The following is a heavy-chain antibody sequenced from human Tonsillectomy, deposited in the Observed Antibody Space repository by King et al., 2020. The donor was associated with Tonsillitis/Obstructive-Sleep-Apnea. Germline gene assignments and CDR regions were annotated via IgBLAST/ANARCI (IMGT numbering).Heavy chain of an antibody. CDR1: GGSFSNSY. Sequence: VQLQQWGAGLLKPSETLSLTCAVYGGSFSNSYWSWIRQPPGKGLEWIGEINHSGSTNYNPSLKSRVTISVDTSKNQFSLKLSSVTAADTAVYYCASAQPEDDYGGGWFDPWGQGTLVTVSS. V-gene: IGHV4-34*01. J-gene: IGHJ5*02. CDR3: ASAQPEDDYGGGWFDP. D-gene: IGHD4-17*01. CDR2: INHSGST.